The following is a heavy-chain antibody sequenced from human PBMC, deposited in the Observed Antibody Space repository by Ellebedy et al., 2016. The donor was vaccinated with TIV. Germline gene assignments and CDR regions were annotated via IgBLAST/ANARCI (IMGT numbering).Heavy chain of an antibody. V-gene: IGHV3-74*03. CDR1: GFNFPNHW. CDR2: IDRDGVIP. Sequence: GESLKISCAASGFNFPNHWMYWVRQAPGKGLEWVSRIDRDGVIPTYADSMTGRCTISRDNARNNLDLHLTRLSTQDTAVYFCVRASRYQSPSAADYYYYMDDWGRGTTVIVSS. D-gene: IGHD2-2*01. CDR3: VRASRYQSPSAADYYYYMDD. J-gene: IGHJ6*03.